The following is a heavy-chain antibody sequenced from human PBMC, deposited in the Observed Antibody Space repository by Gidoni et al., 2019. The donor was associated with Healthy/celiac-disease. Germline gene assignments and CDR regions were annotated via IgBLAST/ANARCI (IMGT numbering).Heavy chain of an antibody. CDR1: GFTFSSDA. CDR3: AKGPPVPYGDYPR. V-gene: IGHV3-23*01. D-gene: IGHD4-17*01. J-gene: IGHJ4*02. CDR2: SSGRCGST. Sequence: EVQLLESGGGLVQPGGSLRLSCAASGFTFSSDAISCVRQAPGKGLEWVSASSGRCGSTYYADSVKGRFTISRDNAKKTLYLQMNSLRAEDTAVYYCAKGPPVPYGDYPRWGQGTLVTVSS.